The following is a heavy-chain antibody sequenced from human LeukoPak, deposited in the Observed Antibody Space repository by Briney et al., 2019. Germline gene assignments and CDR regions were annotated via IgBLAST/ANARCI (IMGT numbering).Heavy chain of an antibody. CDR3: ARGTSSSWYGGAYFDH. D-gene: IGHD6-13*01. V-gene: IGHV6-1*01. CDR2: TFYRSKWHY. Sequence: SQTLSLTCAISGDSVSSNDAAWNWIRQSPSRGLEWLGRTFYRSKWHYDSAVSVKSRITINPDTSKNQFSLKLSSVTAADTAVYYCARGTSSSWYGGAYFDHWGQGTLVTVSS. J-gene: IGHJ4*02. CDR1: GDSVSSNDAA.